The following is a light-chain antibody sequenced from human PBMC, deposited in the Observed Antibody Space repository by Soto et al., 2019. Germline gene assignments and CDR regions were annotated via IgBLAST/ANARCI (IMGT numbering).Light chain of an antibody. CDR2: DAS. Sequence: VMTQSPGTLSVSPGETATLSCGTSQSVSTNLAWYQQKPCQPPRLLIYDASTRATGIPARFRGSGSGTEFTLTISYLRPEDFAVYFCQQYHDWVTFGGGTKVEI. J-gene: IGKJ4*01. CDR3: QQYHDWVT. CDR1: QSVSTN. V-gene: IGKV3D-15*01.